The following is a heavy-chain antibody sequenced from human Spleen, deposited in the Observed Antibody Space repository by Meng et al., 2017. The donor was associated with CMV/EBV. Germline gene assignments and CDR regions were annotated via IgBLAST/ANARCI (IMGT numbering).Heavy chain of an antibody. CDR2: MNPNSGNT. D-gene: IGHD6-6*01. V-gene: IGHV1-8*02. CDR3: ARVPAVKPAPRSRKNPHGYYYYGMDV. CDR1: GYTFTTYD. Sequence: ASVKVSCKASGYTFTTYDINWVRQATGQGLEWMGWMNPNSGNTGYAQKFQGRVTMTRNTSISTAYMELSSLRSEDTAVYYCARVPAVKPAPRSRKNPHGYYYYGMDVWCQGTTVTVSS. J-gene: IGHJ6*02.